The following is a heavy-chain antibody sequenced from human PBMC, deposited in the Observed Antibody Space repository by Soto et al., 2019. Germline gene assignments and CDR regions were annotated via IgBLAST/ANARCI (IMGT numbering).Heavy chain of an antibody. D-gene: IGHD4-17*01. CDR2: IYYSGST. V-gene: IGHV4-31*03. Sequence: KLSETLSLTCTVSGGSISSGGYYLSWIRQHPGKGLEWIGYIYYSGSTYYNPSLNSRVTISVDTSKNQFSLKLSSVTAADTAVYYCARDPVTTSGMDVWGQGTTVTVSS. CDR1: GGSISSGGYY. CDR3: ARDPVTTSGMDV. J-gene: IGHJ6*02.